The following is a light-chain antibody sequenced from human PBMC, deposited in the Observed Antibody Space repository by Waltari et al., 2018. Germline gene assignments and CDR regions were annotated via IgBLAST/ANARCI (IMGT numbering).Light chain of an antibody. CDR1: SSNNGSNH. J-gene: IGLJ2*01. CDR3: AACDDSLSGMV. CDR2: GID. Sequence: QSVLTQPPSASGTPGQRVTISCSGSSSNNGSNHVHCYQHLPSTAPKLLIFGIDQLPSGDPDRFSGSKAGTSASLAISGLQSEDESEYFCAACDDSLSGMVFGGGTHLTVL. V-gene: IGLV1-44*01.